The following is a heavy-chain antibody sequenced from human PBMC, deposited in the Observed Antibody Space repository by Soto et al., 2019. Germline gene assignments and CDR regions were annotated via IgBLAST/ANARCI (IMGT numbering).Heavy chain of an antibody. Sequence: QVQLGQSGAEVKKPGASVKVCCKASVYTFTGYYMHWVRQAPAQGPEWMGWINPNSGGTNYAQKFQGRVTMTRDTSIKTAYMEVSRLRSDDTAVYYCATAVGGTSYWFDPWGQGTLVTVSS. CDR2: INPNSGGT. J-gene: IGHJ5*02. CDR3: ATAVGGTSYWFDP. D-gene: IGHD2-2*01. CDR1: VYTFTGYY. V-gene: IGHV1-2*02.